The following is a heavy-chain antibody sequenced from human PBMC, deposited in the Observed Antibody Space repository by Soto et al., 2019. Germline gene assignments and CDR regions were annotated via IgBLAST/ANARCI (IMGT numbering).Heavy chain of an antibody. V-gene: IGHV3-21*01. D-gene: IGHD6-13*01. CDR2: ISSSSSYI. J-gene: IGHJ6*02. CDR3: ARDKAAGKEGYYYGMDV. CDR1: GFTFSSYS. Sequence: GGSLRLSCAASGFTFSSYSMNWVRQAPGKGLEWVSSISSSSSYIYYADSVKGRFTISRDNAKNSLYLQMNSLRAEDTAVYYCARDKAAGKEGYYYGMDVWGQGTTVTVSS.